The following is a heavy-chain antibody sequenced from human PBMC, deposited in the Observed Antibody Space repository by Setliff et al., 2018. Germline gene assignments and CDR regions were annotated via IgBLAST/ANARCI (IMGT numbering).Heavy chain of an antibody. CDR2: ISSTITST. CDR1: GFTFSSSA. V-gene: IGHV3-23*01. Sequence: GGSLRLSCAASGFTFSSSAMAWVRQAPGKGLEWVSAISSTITSTYYADSVKGRFTISRDNSKNTLYLQMNSLRAEDTAVYYCARPVGGSCDGGGQGTLVTVSS. J-gene: IGHJ4*02. CDR3: ARPVGGSCDG. D-gene: IGHD2-15*01.